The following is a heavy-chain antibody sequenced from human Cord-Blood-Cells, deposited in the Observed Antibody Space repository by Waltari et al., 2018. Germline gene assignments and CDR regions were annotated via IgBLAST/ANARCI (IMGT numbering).Heavy chain of an antibody. CDR2: ISGSGGST. Sequence: EVQLLESGGGLVQPGGSLRLSCAASGFTFSSYAKSWVRQAQGQGLEGVSGISGSGGSTYYADSVKGRFTISRDNSKNTLYLQMNSLRAEDTAVYYCAKDLTAGGFDYWGQGTLVTVSS. CDR1: GFTFSSYA. CDR3: AKDLTAGGFDY. D-gene: IGHD3-16*01. V-gene: IGHV3-23*01. J-gene: IGHJ4*02.